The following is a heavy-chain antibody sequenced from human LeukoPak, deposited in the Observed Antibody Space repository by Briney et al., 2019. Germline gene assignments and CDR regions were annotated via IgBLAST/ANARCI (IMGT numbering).Heavy chain of an antibody. CDR2: IYYSGST. Sequence: PSQTLSLTCAVSGGSISSGGYSWSWIRQPPGKGLEWIGYIYYSGSTNYNPSLKSRVTISVDTSKNQFSLKLSSVTAADTAVYYCARQILWFGLQFDPWGQGTLVTVSS. V-gene: IGHV4-30-4*07. CDR3: ARQILWFGLQFDP. D-gene: IGHD3-10*01. J-gene: IGHJ5*02. CDR1: GGSISSGGYS.